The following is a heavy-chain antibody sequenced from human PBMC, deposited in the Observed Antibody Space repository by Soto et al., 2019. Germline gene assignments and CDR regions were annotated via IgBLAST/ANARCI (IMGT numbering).Heavy chain of an antibody. J-gene: IGHJ4*02. CDR2: IYYSGST. CDR3: ARDLEGRLGDY. V-gene: IGHV4-30-4*01. CDR1: GGSISSGDYY. Sequence: SETLYLTCTVSGGSISSGDYYWSWIRQPQGKGLEWIGYIYYSGSTYYNPSLKSRVTISVDTSKKQFSLKLSSVTAADTAVYYCARDLEGRLGDYCGLGNLVTVSS. D-gene: IGHD5-12*01.